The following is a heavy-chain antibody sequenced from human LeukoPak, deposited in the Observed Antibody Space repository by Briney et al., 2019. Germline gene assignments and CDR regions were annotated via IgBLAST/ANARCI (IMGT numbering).Heavy chain of an antibody. V-gene: IGHV3-30*18. J-gene: IGHJ4*02. Sequence: PGRSLRLSCAASGFTFSSYGMHWVRQAPGKGLEWVAVISYDGSSKYYADSVKGRFTISRDNSKNTLYLQMNSLRAEDTAVYYCAKTPHYWGQGTLVTVSS. CDR3: AKTPHY. CDR1: GFTFSSYG. CDR2: ISYDGSSK.